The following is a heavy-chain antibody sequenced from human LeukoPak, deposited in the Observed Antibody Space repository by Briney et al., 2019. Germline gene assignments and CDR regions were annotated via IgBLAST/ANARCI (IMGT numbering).Heavy chain of an antibody. CDR1: GFTFSSYA. J-gene: IGHJ4*02. Sequence: GGSLRLSCAASGFTFSSYAMSWVRQAPGKGLEWVSAISGSGGSTYYADSVKGRFTISRDNSKNTLYLQMNSLRAEDTAVYYCAKDLRGTQWLPPFDYWGQGTLVTVSS. CDR2: ISGSGGST. CDR3: AKDLRGTQWLPPFDY. D-gene: IGHD6-19*01. V-gene: IGHV3-23*01.